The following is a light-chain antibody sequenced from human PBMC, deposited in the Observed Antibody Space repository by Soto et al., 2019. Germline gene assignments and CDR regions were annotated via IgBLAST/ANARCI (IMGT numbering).Light chain of an antibody. CDR2: GAS. CDR3: QHFDTTPPWT. V-gene: IGKV3-20*01. CDR1: QSVDITN. Sequence: EIVLTQSPGTLSLSPGERATLSCRASQSVDITNLAWYQQIPGQAPRLLIYGASRRATGIPDRFSVSGSGTDFTLTINRLEPEDFEMYYCQHFDTTPPWTFGQGTKVESK. J-gene: IGKJ1*01.